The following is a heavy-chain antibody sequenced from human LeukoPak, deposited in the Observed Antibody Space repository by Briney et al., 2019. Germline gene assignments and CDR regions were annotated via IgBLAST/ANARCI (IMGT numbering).Heavy chain of an antibody. Sequence: SVKVSCKASGGTFSSYAISWVRQAPGQGLEWMGRIIPILGIANYAQKFQGRVTITADKSTSTAYMELSSLRSEDTAVYYCASTSSGYPRLGVAFDIWGQGTMVTVSS. CDR3: ASTSSGYPRLGVAFDI. V-gene: IGHV1-69*04. J-gene: IGHJ3*02. CDR1: GGTFSSYA. D-gene: IGHD3-22*01. CDR2: IIPILGIA.